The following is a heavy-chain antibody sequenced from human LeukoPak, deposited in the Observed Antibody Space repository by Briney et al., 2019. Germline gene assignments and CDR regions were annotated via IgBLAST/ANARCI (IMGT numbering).Heavy chain of an antibody. CDR2: ISDSGSST. CDR3: AKDYCSGGSCYDYYFDY. Sequence: GGSLRLSCAASGFFFSNYAMSWVRQAPGKGLEWVSGISDSGSSTYYADSVKGRFTISRDNSKNTLYLQMNSLRAEDTAVYYCAKDYCSGGSCYDYYFDYWGQGTLVTVSS. CDR1: GFFFSNYA. V-gene: IGHV3-23*01. J-gene: IGHJ4*02. D-gene: IGHD2-15*01.